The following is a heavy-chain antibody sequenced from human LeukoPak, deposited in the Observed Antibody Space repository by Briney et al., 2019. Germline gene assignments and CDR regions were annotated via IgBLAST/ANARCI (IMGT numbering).Heavy chain of an antibody. CDR2: ISSSGRNR. CDR1: GFTFSDYY. J-gene: IGHJ6*03. Sequence: PGGSLRLSCAASGFTFSDYYINWIRQAPGKGLEWVSYISSSGRNRNYADSVKGRFTISRDNAKNSLYLQMNSLRAEDTAVYYCARGRVRTFGEVIVSRYYYMDVWGKGTTVTVSS. CDR3: ARGRVRTFGEVIVSRYYYMDV. D-gene: IGHD3-16*02. V-gene: IGHV3-11*04.